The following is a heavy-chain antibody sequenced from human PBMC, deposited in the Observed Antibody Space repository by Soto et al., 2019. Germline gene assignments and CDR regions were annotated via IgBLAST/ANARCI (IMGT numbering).Heavy chain of an antibody. CDR3: AKVNTVAGPVEV. Sequence: PGGSLRLSCAASGFTFIRYAMSWVRQAPGKGLEWVSAISGSGGSTYYADSVKGRFTISRDNSKNTLYLQMNSLRAEDTAVYYCAKVNTVAGPVEVWGQGTLVTVSS. V-gene: IGHV3-23*01. D-gene: IGHD6-19*01. CDR2: ISGSGGST. CDR1: GFTFIRYA. J-gene: IGHJ4*02.